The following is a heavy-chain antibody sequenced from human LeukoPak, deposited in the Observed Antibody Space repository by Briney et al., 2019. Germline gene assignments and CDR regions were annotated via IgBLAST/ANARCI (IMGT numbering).Heavy chain of an antibody. J-gene: IGHJ6*02. D-gene: IGHD6-13*01. V-gene: IGHV3-21*04. Sequence: GGSLRLSCAASEFTFSRYSMNWVRQAPGKGLEWVSSISSSSNIYYADSVKGRFAVSRDNAKNEMYLQMNSLRAEDTAVYYCAKDVREQLVRDWDYYYYGMDVWGQGTTVTVSS. CDR1: EFTFSRYS. CDR2: ISSSSNI. CDR3: AKDVREQLVRDWDYYYYGMDV.